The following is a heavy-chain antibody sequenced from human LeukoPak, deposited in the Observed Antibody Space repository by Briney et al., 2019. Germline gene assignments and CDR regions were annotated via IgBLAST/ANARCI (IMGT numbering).Heavy chain of an antibody. D-gene: IGHD3-10*01. CDR3: AKDGPHYYGSGSFYNNYYGMDV. CDR2: IKQGGSEK. Sequence: PGGSLRLSCAVYGFTFGSTSMSWLRQAPGKGVECVANIKQGGSEKYYVDSVKGRFTISRDNAQNSLYLQMNSLRAEVTAVYYCAKDGPHYYGSGSFYNNYYGMDVWGQGTTVTVSS. V-gene: IGHV3-7*01. CDR1: GFTFGSTS. J-gene: IGHJ6*02.